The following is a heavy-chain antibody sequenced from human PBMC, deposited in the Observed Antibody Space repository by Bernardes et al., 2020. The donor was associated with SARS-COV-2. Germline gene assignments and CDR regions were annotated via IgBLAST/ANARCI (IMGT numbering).Heavy chain of an antibody. D-gene: IGHD3-22*01. V-gene: IGHV3-11*04. Sequence: GGSLRLSCVVSGFTLSDDHINWIRQTPGKGLEWISYITRNGDSIVYSDSVKGRFTISRDIAENAVYLQMNSLRDDDTAVYYCARVVENNSAYYSTPLDSWGQGTLVTVSS. CDR1: GFTLSDDH. J-gene: IGHJ4*02. CDR3: ARVVENNSAYYSTPLDS. CDR2: ITRNGDSI.